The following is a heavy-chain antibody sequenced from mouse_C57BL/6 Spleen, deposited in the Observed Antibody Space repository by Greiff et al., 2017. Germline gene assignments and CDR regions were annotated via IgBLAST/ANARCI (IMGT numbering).Heavy chain of an antibody. CDR1: GYAFSSYW. D-gene: IGHD1-1*01. V-gene: IGHV1-80*01. Sequence: VQGVESGAELVKPGASVKISCKASGYAFSSYWMNWVKQRPGKGLEWIGQIYPGDGDTNYNGKFKGKATLTADKSSSTAYMQLSSLTSEDSAVYFCHYYGSSYPYYCDYWGQGTTLTVAS. J-gene: IGHJ2*01. CDR3: HYYGSSYPYYCDY. CDR2: IYPGDGDT.